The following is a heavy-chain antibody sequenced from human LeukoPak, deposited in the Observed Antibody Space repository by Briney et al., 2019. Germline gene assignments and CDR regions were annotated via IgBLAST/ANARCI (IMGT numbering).Heavy chain of an antibody. D-gene: IGHD7-27*01. Sequence: ASVKVPCKASGYTFTSYDINWVRQATGQGLEWMGWMNPNSGNTGYAQKFQGRVTMTRNTSISTAYMELSSLRSEDTAVYYCARPSTGDRVSAFDIWGQGTMVTVSS. CDR2: MNPNSGNT. V-gene: IGHV1-8*01. J-gene: IGHJ3*02. CDR1: GYTFTSYD. CDR3: ARPSTGDRVSAFDI.